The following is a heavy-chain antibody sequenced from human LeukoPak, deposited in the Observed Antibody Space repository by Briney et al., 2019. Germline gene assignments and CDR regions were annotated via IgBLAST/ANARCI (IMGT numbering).Heavy chain of an antibody. D-gene: IGHD2-2*01. CDR1: GYTFTSYY. V-gene: IGHV1-46*01. J-gene: IGHJ6*01. CDR3: ARDRRVVGSADSYYYVMDV. Sequence: ASVKVSCKASGYTFTSYYMHWVRQAPGQGLEWMGIINPSVGSTNYAQKFQGRVTITRDTSTSTVYMELSSLGAEDTDVYYCARDRRVVGSADSYYYVMDVWGEGSKV. CDR2: INPSVGST.